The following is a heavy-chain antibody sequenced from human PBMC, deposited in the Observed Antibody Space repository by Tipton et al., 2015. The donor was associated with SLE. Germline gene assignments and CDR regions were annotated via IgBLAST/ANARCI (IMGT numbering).Heavy chain of an antibody. Sequence: LRLSCTVFDGSLSGYYWAWLRQSPGKGLEWIGEISHDGGANYNPSLESRGTISLETSKNQFSLKLTSVTAADTAVYYCAREFLNPVTTVHYYFDLWGRGTLVTVSS. CDR3: AREFLNPVTTVHYYFDL. J-gene: IGHJ2*01. CDR1: DGSLSGYY. V-gene: IGHV4-34*01. CDR2: ISHDGGA. D-gene: IGHD4-11*01.